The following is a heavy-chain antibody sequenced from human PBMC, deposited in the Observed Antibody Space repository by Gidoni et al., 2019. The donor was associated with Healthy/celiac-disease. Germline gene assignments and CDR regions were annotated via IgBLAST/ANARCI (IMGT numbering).Heavy chain of an antibody. Sequence: EVQLVESGGGLAKPGGSLRIAGAACEFTFMRYSMNWVRQAPGEGLEWVSSISSSSSYIYYADSVKGRFTISRDNAKNSLYLQMNSLRADDTAVYYCARETFTVTTGGYYFDYWGQGTLVTVSS. CDR3: ARETFTVTTGGYYFDY. CDR2: ISSSSSYI. CDR1: EFTFMRYS. V-gene: IGHV3-21*01. D-gene: IGHD4-17*01. J-gene: IGHJ4*02.